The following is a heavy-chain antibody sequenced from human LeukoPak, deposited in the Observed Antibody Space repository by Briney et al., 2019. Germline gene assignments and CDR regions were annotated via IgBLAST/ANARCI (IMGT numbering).Heavy chain of an antibody. CDR1: GYTFTNYA. V-gene: IGHV1-3*01. D-gene: IGHD4-17*01. Sequence: ASVTVSCKASGYTFTNYAMHWVRQAPGQRLEWMGWINAGNGNTKYSQKFQGRVTITRDTSASTAYMELSSLGSEDTAVYYCARVDYGDSFGIWGQGTMVTASS. J-gene: IGHJ3*02. CDR3: ARVDYGDSFGI. CDR2: INAGNGNT.